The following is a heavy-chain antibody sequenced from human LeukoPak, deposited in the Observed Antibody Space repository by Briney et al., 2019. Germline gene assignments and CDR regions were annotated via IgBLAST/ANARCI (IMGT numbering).Heavy chain of an antibody. J-gene: IGHJ4*02. Sequence: ASVKVSCKASGYTFTSYDINWVRQATGQGLEWMGWMNPNSGNTGYAQKFQGRVTMTRNTSISTAYMELSSLRSEDTAVYYCASFGATSGWFRTLSLDYWGQGTLVTVSS. CDR2: MNPNSGNT. V-gene: IGHV1-8*01. D-gene: IGHD6-19*01. CDR3: ASFGATSGWFRTLSLDY. CDR1: GYTFTSYD.